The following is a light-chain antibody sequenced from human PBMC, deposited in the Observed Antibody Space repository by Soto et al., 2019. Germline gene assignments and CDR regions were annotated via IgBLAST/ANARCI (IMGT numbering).Light chain of an antibody. CDR1: ALPQQY. CDR2: KDN. J-gene: IGLJ2*01. Sequence: SSELTQPPSVSVSPGQTARITCSGDALPQQYASWYQQKPGQAPVLVIYKDNERPSGISERFSASSSGTTVTLTISGVQAEDEADYYCQSTDRSVTYVVFGGGTKLTVL. CDR3: QSTDRSVTYVV. V-gene: IGLV3-25*03.